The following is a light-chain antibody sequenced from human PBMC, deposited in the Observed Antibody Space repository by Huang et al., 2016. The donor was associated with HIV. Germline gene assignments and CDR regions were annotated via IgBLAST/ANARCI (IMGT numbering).Light chain of an antibody. J-gene: IGKJ2*01. CDR2: DAS. V-gene: IGKV1-33*01. CDR1: QDISNY. CDR3: QQYDNLPYT. Sequence: DIQMTQSPSSLSASVGDRVTITCQASQDISNYLNWYKQKPGKAPKLLINDASNLETGVPSRFSGGGSGTDFAFTISSLQPEDFATYYCQQYDNLPYTFGQGTKLEIK.